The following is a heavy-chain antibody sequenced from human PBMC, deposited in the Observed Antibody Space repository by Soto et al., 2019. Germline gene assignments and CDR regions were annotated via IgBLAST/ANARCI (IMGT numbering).Heavy chain of an antibody. CDR2: ISYDGSNK. J-gene: IGHJ4*02. V-gene: IGHV3-30*19. CDR3: ASSPVFGGWYKFDY. CDR1: GFTFSSYG. D-gene: IGHD6-19*01. Sequence: GGSLRLSCAASGFTFSSYGMYWVRQAPGKGLEWVAVISYDGSNKYYADSVKGRFTISRDNSKNTLYLQMNSLRAEDTAVYYCASSPVFGGWYKFDYWGQGTLVTVSS.